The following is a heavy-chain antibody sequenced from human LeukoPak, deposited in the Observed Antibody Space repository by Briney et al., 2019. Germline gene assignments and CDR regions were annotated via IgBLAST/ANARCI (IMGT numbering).Heavy chain of an antibody. J-gene: IGHJ1*01. CDR2: INWNGGST. D-gene: IGHD3-22*01. V-gene: IGHV3-20*04. CDR1: GFIFDDYG. CDR3: ARERGYYDNSGYLPTTYFQH. Sequence: GGSLRLSCAAFGFIFDDYGMSWVRQAPGKGLEWVSGINWNGGSTGYADSVKGRFTISRDNAKSSLFLQLNSLRAEDTAVYYCARERGYYDNSGYLPTTYFQHWGQGTLVTVSS.